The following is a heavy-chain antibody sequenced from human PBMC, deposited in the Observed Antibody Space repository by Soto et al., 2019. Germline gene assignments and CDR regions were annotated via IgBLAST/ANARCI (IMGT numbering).Heavy chain of an antibody. CDR3: ARDPPLYDSSGYYYNPPTWFDH. J-gene: IGHJ5*02. D-gene: IGHD3-22*01. Sequence: QVQLVQSGAEVKKPGASVKVSCKASGYTFTSYGISWVRQAPGQGLEWMGWISAYNGNTNYAQKLQGRVTMTTDTSTSTAYMDLRSLRSDDTAVYYCARDPPLYDSSGYYYNPPTWFDHWGQGTLVTVSS. CDR2: ISAYNGNT. CDR1: GYTFTSYG. V-gene: IGHV1-18*01.